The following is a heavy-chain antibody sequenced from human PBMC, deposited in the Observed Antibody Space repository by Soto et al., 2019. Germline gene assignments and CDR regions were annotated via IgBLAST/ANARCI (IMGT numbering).Heavy chain of an antibody. CDR3: ASMIGDPVLSFDS. V-gene: IGHV4-59*01. J-gene: IGHJ5*01. CDR1: GGSISSYY. CDR2: IFYSGST. Sequence: QVQLQESGPGLVKPSETLSLTCTVSGGSISSYYWSWIRQPPGKGLEWIGFIFYSGSTSYNPSLMSRLTISIDTSEYQFSLKLNSVTAADTAVYYCASMIGDPVLSFDSWGQGTLVAVSS. D-gene: IGHD3-10*02.